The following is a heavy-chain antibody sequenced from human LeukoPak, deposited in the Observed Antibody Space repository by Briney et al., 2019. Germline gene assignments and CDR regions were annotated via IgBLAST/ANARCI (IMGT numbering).Heavy chain of an antibody. CDR1: GFTFSNYA. J-gene: IGHJ1*01. CDR2: FSGSGSST. CDR3: AKARATEIVVVSAEH. D-gene: IGHD2-2*01. V-gene: IGHV3-23*01. Sequence: GGSLRLSCAASGFTFSNYAMSWVRQAPGKGLEWVSGFSGSGSSTYYADSVKGRFTISRDNSKNTLYLQMNSLRAEDTAIYYCAKARATEIVVVSAEHWGQGTLVTVSS.